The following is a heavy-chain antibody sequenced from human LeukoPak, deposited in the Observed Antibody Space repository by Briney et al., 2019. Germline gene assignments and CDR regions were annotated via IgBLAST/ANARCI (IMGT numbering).Heavy chain of an antibody. CDR1: GFTFSSYS. CDR2: IYYSGST. J-gene: IGHJ5*02. CDR3: ARGRLIVVVPAAISWFDP. D-gene: IGHD2-2*01. V-gene: IGHV4-39*07. Sequence: GSLRLSCAASGFTFSSYSMNWVRQAPGKGLEWIGSIYYSGSTYYNPSLKSRVTISVDTSKNQFSLKLSSVTAADTAVYYCARGRLIVVVPAAISWFDPWGQGTLVTVSS.